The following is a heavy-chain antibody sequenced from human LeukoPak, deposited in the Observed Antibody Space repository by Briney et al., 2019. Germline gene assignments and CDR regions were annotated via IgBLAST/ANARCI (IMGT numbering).Heavy chain of an antibody. CDR3: ARGWAVVVVAAKGMDV. J-gene: IGHJ6*02. CDR2: INHSGST. Sequence: SETLSLTCAVYGGSFSGYYWSWIRQPPGKGLEWIGEINHSGSTNYNPSLKSQVTISVDTSKNQFSLKLSSVTAADTAVYYCARGWAVVVVAAKGMDVWGQGTTVTVSS. D-gene: IGHD2-15*01. CDR1: GGSFSGYY. V-gene: IGHV4-34*01.